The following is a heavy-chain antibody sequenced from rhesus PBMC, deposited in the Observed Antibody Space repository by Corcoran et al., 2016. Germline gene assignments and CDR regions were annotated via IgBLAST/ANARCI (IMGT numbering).Heavy chain of an antibody. CDR3: ARDEYYDSGSFPAY. D-gene: IGHD3-16*01. Sequence: EVQLVESGGGLAKPGGSLRLSCAASGFSFSDYYMYWVRQAPGKGLEWLSGISYTGGRQYYADSGKGRFTISRENAKNTLYLQMDSLRAEDTAVYDCARDEYYDSGSFPAYWGQGVLVTVSS. V-gene: IGHV3S18*01. J-gene: IGHJ4*01. CDR2: ISYTGGRQ. CDR1: GFSFSDYY.